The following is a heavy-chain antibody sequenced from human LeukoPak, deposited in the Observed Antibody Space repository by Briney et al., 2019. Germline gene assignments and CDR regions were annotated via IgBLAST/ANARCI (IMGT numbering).Heavy chain of an antibody. CDR2: LSGRSNSI. CDR1: GFTFTTYG. D-gene: IGHD2-15*01. V-gene: IGHV3-48*02. J-gene: IGHJ6*02. Sequence: PGGSLRLSCAASGFTFTTYGMNWLRQAPGKGLEWVSYLSGRSNSIYYAESVKGRFTISRDNAKNSLYLQMNSLRDEDTAVYYCGRGPKAGGPHHDMDVWGRGTTVTVSS. CDR3: GRGPKAGGPHHDMDV.